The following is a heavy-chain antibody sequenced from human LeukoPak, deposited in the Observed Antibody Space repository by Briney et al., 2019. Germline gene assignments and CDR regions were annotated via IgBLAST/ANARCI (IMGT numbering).Heavy chain of an antibody. D-gene: IGHD3-22*01. J-gene: IGHJ3*02. CDR1: GGSFSGYY. CDR2: LNHSGST. Sequence: SETLSLTCAVYGGSFSGYYWSWIRQPPGKGLEWIGELNHSGSTNYNPPLKSRVTISVDTSKNQFSLKLSSVTAADTAVYYCARGLGGYYDSSGYYYDDAFDIWGQGTMVTVSS. V-gene: IGHV4-34*01. CDR3: ARGLGGYYDSSGYYYDDAFDI.